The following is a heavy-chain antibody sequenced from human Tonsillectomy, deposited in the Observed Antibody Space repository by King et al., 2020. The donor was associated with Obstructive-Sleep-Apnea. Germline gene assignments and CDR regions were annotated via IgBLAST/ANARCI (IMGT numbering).Heavy chain of an antibody. J-gene: IGHJ3*02. Sequence: VQLVESGGGLVQPGGSLRLSCVASGFTFSSYWMTWVRQAPGKGLEWVANIKQDGSNTYYVDSLKGRFTISRDNAKNSLYLQMNSLRAEDTAVHYCANLCGGHCLSNAFDIWGQGTKVTVSS. CDR2: IKQDGSNT. D-gene: IGHD2-21*02. CDR1: GFTFSSYW. V-gene: IGHV3-7*01. CDR3: ANLCGGHCLSNAFDI.